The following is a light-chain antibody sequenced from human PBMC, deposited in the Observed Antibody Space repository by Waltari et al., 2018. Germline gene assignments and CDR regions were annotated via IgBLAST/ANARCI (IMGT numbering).Light chain of an antibody. CDR2: NND. V-gene: IGLV1-44*01. Sequence: QSVLTQPPSASGTPGQRVTISCSGSSSNIGSNTVTWYQQPPGPAPRFLIYNNDPRPSGVPDRFSGSKSGTSASLAISGLQSEDEAAYYCATWDDSLYGVVFGGGTKLTVL. CDR1: SSNIGSNT. J-gene: IGLJ3*02. CDR3: ATWDDSLYGVV.